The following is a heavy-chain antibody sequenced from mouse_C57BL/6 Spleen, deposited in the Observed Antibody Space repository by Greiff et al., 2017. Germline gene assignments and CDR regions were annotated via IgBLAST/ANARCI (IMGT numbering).Heavy chain of an antibody. V-gene: IGHV1-26*01. CDR3: ARRDGYYGYFDY. Sequence: EVQLQQSGPELVKPGASVKISCKASGYTFTDYYMNWVKQSHGKSLEWIGDINPNNGGTSYNQKFKGKATLTVDKSSSTAYMELRSLTSEDSAVYYCARRDGYYGYFDYWGQGTTLTVSS. D-gene: IGHD2-3*01. J-gene: IGHJ2*01. CDR1: GYTFTDYY. CDR2: INPNNGGT.